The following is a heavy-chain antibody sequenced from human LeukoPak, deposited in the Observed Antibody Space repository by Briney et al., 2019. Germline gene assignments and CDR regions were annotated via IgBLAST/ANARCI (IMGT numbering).Heavy chain of an antibody. Sequence: GGSLRLSCAASGFTFSSNYMSWVRQAPGKGLEWVSVIYSGGSTYYADSVKGRFTISRDNPKNTLYPQMNSLRAEDTAVYYCARTGRDGYSYYFDYWGQGTLVTVSS. J-gene: IGHJ4*02. V-gene: IGHV3-53*01. CDR1: GFTFSSNY. CDR2: IYSGGST. D-gene: IGHD5-24*01. CDR3: ARTGRDGYSYYFDY.